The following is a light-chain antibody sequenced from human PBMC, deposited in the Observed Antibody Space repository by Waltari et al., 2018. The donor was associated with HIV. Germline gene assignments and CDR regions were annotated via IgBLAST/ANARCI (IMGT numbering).Light chain of an antibody. CDR1: QSVDRNC. CDR3: QQYGMAPWT. J-gene: IGKJ1*01. V-gene: IGKV3-20*01. Sequence: EIGLTQSPGTLSLSPGERATLYCRASQSVDRNCLAWYQQKPGQAPRLLMYGASTRVTGIPDRFSGSGSGTDFTLTIIRLEPEDFAVYYCQQYGMAPWTFGQGTKVEIK. CDR2: GAS.